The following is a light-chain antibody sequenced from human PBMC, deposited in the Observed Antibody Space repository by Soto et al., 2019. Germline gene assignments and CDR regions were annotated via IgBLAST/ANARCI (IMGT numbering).Light chain of an antibody. Sequence: QSAVTQPASVSGSPGQSITISCTGTSSDVGGYDYVSWYQQYPGKAPRLIIYEVSNRPSGVSNRFSGSKSGNTASLTISGLRAEDEGDYLCSSYTGTSALILFGGGTKVTVL. CDR3: SSYTGTSALIL. V-gene: IGLV2-14*01. CDR2: EVS. CDR1: SSDVGGYDY. J-gene: IGLJ2*01.